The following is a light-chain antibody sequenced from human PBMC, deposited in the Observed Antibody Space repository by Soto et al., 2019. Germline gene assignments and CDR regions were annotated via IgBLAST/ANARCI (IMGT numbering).Light chain of an antibody. V-gene: IGLV2-14*01. CDR3: SSYRSGGTFD. Sequence: QSALTQPASVSGSPGQTIAISCTGTSSDVGGYNYVSWHQQHPGKAPKVLISVGSNRPSGLSNRFSRSKSGHTASLTISGLRAEDEADYYCSSYRSGGTFDFGSGTKATVL. CDR1: SSDVGGYNY. CDR2: VGS. J-gene: IGLJ1*01.